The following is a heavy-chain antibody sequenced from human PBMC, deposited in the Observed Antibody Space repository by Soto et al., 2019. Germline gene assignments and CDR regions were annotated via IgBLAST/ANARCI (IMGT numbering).Heavy chain of an antibody. J-gene: IGHJ4*02. CDR3: AKAWSDTALPNAY. V-gene: IGHV3-23*01. Sequence: PGGSLRLSCAASGFTFSTSAMSWVRQAPGKGLEWVSGISGSGGSTYYTNSMKGRFTISRDNSKNTLYLQVNSLRAEDTAVYYCAKAWSDTALPNAYWAQGSPDTGSS. D-gene: IGHD5-18*01. CDR1: GFTFSTSA. CDR2: ISGSGGST.